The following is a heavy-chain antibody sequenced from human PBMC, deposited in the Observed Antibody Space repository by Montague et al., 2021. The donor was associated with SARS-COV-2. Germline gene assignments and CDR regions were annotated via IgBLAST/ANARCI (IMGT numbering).Heavy chain of an antibody. J-gene: IGHJ6*03. CDR1: GGSITGFS. CDR2: VTTSGTT. CDR3: ARFLRRVVPAATGHWEKNYYYYYMDV. D-gene: IGHD2-2*01. Sequence: SETLSLTCAVSGGSITGFSWSWVRQPAGEGLEWIGRVTTSGTTNXSPXRKGRVTISVDTSKNQFSLKLSSVTAADTAVYYCARFLRRVVPAATGHWEKNYYYYYMDVWGKGTTVTVSS. V-gene: IGHV4-4*07.